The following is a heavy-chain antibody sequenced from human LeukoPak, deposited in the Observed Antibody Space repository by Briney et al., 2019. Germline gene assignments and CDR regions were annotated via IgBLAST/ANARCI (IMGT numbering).Heavy chain of an antibody. CDR1: GFTFSSYA. J-gene: IGHJ4*02. V-gene: IGHV3-23*01. Sequence: GASLRLSCAASGFTFSSYAMSWVRQAPGKGLEWVSAISGSGGSTYYADSVKGRFTISRDNSKNTLYLQMNSLRAEDTAVYYCAKDLQSSGWYGYWGQGTLVTVSS. CDR3: AKDLQSSGWYGY. CDR2: ISGSGGST. D-gene: IGHD6-19*01.